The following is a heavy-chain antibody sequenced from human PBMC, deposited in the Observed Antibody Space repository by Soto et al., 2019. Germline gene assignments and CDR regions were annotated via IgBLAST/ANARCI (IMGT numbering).Heavy chain of an antibody. Sequence: GVSLRLSCAASGCTFGSYAMHWVRQAPGKWPEWVAVISYDGSNKYYADSVKGRFTISRDNSKNTLYLQMNSLRAEDTAVYYCARDRVSSGWYGRYGMDVWGQGTTVTVSS. CDR3: ARDRVSSGWYGRYGMDV. CDR2: ISYDGSNK. CDR1: GCTFGSYA. D-gene: IGHD6-19*01. J-gene: IGHJ6*02. V-gene: IGHV3-30-3*01.